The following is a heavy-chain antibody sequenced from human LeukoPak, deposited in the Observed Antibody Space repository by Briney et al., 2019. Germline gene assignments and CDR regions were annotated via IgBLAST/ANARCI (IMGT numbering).Heavy chain of an antibody. V-gene: IGHV4-30-4*01. D-gene: IGHD1-20*01. Sequence: SQTLSLTCTVSGGSISSGDYYWSWIRQPPGKGLEWIGYIYYSGSTYYNPSLKSRVTISVDTSKNQFSLKLSSVTAADTAVYYCARESAVTGTTVGFDYWGRGTLVTVSS. J-gene: IGHJ4*02. CDR1: GGSISSGDYY. CDR2: IYYSGST. CDR3: ARESAVTGTTVGFDY.